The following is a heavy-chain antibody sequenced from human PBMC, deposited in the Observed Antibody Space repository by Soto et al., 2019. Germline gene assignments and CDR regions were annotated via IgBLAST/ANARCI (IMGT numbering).Heavy chain of an antibody. V-gene: IGHV1-69*06. CDR1: GCTFSSYA. D-gene: IGHD3-22*01. J-gene: IGHJ3*02. CDR3: ASNLYDSRAVDAFDI. CDR2: IIPIFGTA. Sequence: GASVKVSCKASGCTFSSYAISWVRQAPGQGLEWMGGIIPIFGTANYAQKFQGRVTITADKSTSTAYMELSSLRSEDTAVYYCASNLYDSRAVDAFDIWGNGSMVTVSS.